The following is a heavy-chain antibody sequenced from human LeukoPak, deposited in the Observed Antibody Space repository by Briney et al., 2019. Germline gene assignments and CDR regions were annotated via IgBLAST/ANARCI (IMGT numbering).Heavy chain of an antibody. CDR1: GGSISGYY. V-gene: IGHV4-59*08. D-gene: IGHD3-10*01. CDR3: ARRRGDSNFDY. J-gene: IGHJ4*02. Sequence: ASETLSLTCTVSGGSISGYYWSWIRQPPGKGLEWIGYIYYSGSTNYNPSLKSRVTISVDMSKNQFSLRLTSVTAADTAVYYCARRRGDSNFDYWGQGTLVTVSS. CDR2: IYYSGST.